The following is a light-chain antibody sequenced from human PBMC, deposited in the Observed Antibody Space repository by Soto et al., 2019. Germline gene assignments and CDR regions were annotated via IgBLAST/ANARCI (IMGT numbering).Light chain of an antibody. CDR1: SGHSNYA. Sequence: QPVLTQSPSASASLGASVKLTCTLSSGHSNYAIAWHQQQPETGPRDLMKLNRDGSHSKGDGIPNRFSGSSSGAERYLTISSLQSEDEADYYCQTWGTGIVIFGGGTKLTVL. CDR3: QTWGTGIVI. J-gene: IGLJ2*01. V-gene: IGLV4-69*01. CDR2: LNRDGSH.